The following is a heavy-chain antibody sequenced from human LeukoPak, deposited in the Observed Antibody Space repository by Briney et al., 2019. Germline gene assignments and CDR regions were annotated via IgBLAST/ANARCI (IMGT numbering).Heavy chain of an antibody. J-gene: IGHJ4*02. CDR3: AREYGSGSNPFDY. V-gene: IGHV3-7*01. CDR1: GFTFSSCW. D-gene: IGHD3-10*01. CDR2: IKQDGSEK. Sequence: GGSLRLSCAASGFTFSSCWMSWVRQAPGKGLEWVANIKQDGSEKYYVDSVKGRFTISRDNAKNSLYLQMNSLRAEDTALYYCAREYGSGSNPFDYWGQGTLVTVSS.